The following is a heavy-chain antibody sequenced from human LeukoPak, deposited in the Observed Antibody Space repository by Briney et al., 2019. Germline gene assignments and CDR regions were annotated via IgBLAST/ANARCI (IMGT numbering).Heavy chain of an antibody. V-gene: IGHV3-23*01. J-gene: IGHJ4*02. CDR2: ISDSGGST. D-gene: IGHD6-19*01. CDR3: AKTWGNSAWQPLDY. Sequence: GGSLRPSCAASGFTVSSNYMSWVRQAPGKGLEWVSAISDSGGSTYYADSVKGRFTISRDNSKSSLYLQMNSLRAEDTAIYYCAKTWGNSAWQPLDYWGQGTLVTVSS. CDR1: GFTVSSNY.